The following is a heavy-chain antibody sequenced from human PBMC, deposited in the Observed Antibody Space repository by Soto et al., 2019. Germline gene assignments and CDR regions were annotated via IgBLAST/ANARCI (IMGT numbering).Heavy chain of an antibody. CDR3: ARGVSAGVDY. D-gene: IGHD1-26*01. J-gene: IGHJ4*02. V-gene: IGHV1-8*01. Sequence: QVQLVQSRAEVREPGASVKVSCKASGYSFTNLDINWVRQTAGQGLEWMGWMQPSTGRTGYAQKFQGRVTMTRDTSINTAYMELTTLTSDDTAFYYCARGVSAGVDYWGQGTLVTVSS. CDR2: MQPSTGRT. CDR1: GYSFTNLD.